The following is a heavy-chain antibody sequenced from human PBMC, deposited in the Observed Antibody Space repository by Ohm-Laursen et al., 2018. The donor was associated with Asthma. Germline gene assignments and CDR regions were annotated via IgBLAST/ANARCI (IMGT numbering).Heavy chain of an antibody. V-gene: IGHV3-53*01. CDR3: AISLTTPGAFDI. CDR1: GFIVSTKF. CDR2: IFGSTGT. J-gene: IGHJ3*02. Sequence: GSLRLSCTASGFIVSTKFMIWVRQAPGKGLDWVSVIFGSTGTNYVDSVKGRFTISRDNSKNTIYLQMNSLRAEDTAVYYCAISLTTPGAFDIWGQGTMITVSS. D-gene: IGHD1/OR15-1a*01.